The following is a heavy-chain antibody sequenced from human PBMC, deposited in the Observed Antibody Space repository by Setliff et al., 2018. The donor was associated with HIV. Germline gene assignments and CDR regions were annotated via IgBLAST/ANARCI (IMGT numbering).Heavy chain of an antibody. V-gene: IGHV3-23*01. J-gene: IGHJ4*01. CDR1: GFTFSTYA. CDR2: ISGGGGTT. CDR3: AKRTSVGSLV. D-gene: IGHD3-10*01. Sequence: GGSLRLSCAASGFTFSTYAMTWIRQGPGKGLEWVSGISGGGGTTYYAAAVKGRFTISRDNSKNTLYLQMNSLRAEDTAVYYCAKRTSVGSLVWGQGTLVTVSS.